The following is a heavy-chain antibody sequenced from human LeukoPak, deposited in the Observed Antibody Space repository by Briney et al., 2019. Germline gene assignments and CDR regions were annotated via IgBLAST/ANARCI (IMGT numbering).Heavy chain of an antibody. CDR3: ARERYYDFWSGPINY. V-gene: IGHV4-4*07. D-gene: IGHD3-3*01. CDR2: IYTSGST. Sequence: PSETLSLTCTVSGGSISSHYWSWIRQPAWKGLEWVRRIYTSGSTNYNPSLKSRVTMSVDTSKNQFSLKLSSVTAADTAVYYCARERYYDFWSGPINYWGQGTLVTVSS. J-gene: IGHJ4*02. CDR1: GGSISSHY.